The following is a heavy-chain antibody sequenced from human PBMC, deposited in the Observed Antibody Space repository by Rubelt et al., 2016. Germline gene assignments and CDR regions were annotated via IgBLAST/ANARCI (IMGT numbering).Heavy chain of an antibody. D-gene: IGHD5-24*01. CDR2: IYYSGST. J-gene: IGHJ5*02. CDR1: GGSISSYY. Sequence: ETLSLTCTVSGGSISSYYWSWIRQPPGKGLEWIGYIYYSGSTNYNPSLKSRVSISVDTSRNQFSLKLSSVTAADTAMYYCARHTRDGNNLSWLGPWGQGTLVTVSS. CDR3: ARHTRDGNNLSWLGP. V-gene: IGHV4-59*08.